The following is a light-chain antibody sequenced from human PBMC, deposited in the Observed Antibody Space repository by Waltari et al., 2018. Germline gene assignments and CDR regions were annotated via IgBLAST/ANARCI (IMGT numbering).Light chain of an antibody. Sequence: SALTQPASVSGSPGQSMTLSCAGTRSHVGGYDTVSSYQQHPGHTTNLLIYDVSTRPSWVPSRFSCSKSDNTASLTISGLQAEDEANYYCSSYTTSITLVFGGGTKLTVL. CDR1: RSHVGGYDT. V-gene: IGLV2-14*03. J-gene: IGLJ2*01. CDR2: DVS. CDR3: SSYTTSITLV.